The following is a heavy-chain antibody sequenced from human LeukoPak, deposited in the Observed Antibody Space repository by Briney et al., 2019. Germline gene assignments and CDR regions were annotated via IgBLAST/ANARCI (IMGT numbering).Heavy chain of an antibody. V-gene: IGHV3-21*01. Sequence: KSGGSLRLSCAASGFTFSSYGMHWVRQAPGKGLEWVSSISSNSTYIQYADSVKGRFTISRDNARNSLYLQMNNLRAEDTAVYYCASLPWLVRWIYYWGQGTLVTVSS. CDR2: ISSNSTYI. J-gene: IGHJ4*02. D-gene: IGHD6-19*01. CDR1: GFTFSSYG. CDR3: ASLPWLVRWIYY.